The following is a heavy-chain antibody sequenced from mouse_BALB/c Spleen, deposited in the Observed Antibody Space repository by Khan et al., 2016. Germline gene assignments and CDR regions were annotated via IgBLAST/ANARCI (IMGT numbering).Heavy chain of an antibody. V-gene: IGHV14-3*02. J-gene: IGHJ2*01. CDR2: IDPANGNR. D-gene: IGHD1-3*01. CDR3: SRGNVVY. Sequence: VQLKQSGAEFVKPGASVKLSCTASGFNIKDTYMYWVKQRPEQGLEWIGRIDPANGNRKYDPKFQGKATITADTSSNTANLQLSSLTSEDTAVYYCSRGNVVYWGQGTTLTVSA. CDR1: GFNIKDTY.